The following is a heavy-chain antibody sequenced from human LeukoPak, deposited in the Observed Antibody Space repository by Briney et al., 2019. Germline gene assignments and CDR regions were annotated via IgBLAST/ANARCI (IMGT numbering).Heavy chain of an antibody. V-gene: IGHV4-34*01. Sequence: SETLSLTCAVYGGPFSGYYWSWIRQPPGKGLEWIGEINHSGSTNYNPSLKSRVTISVDTSKNRFSLKLSSVTAADTAVYYCASPLLGSGSYYNDYWGQGTLVTVSS. CDR2: INHSGST. CDR1: GGPFSGYY. J-gene: IGHJ4*02. D-gene: IGHD3-10*01. CDR3: ASPLLGSGSYYNDY.